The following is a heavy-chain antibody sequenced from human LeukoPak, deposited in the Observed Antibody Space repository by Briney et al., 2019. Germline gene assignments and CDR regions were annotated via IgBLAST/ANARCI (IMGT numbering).Heavy chain of an antibody. J-gene: IGHJ4*02. D-gene: IGHD3-10*01. CDR2: IYYSGST. CDR3: AREGITMVRGVIPYYFDY. V-gene: IGHV4-39*07. Sequence: SETLSLTCTVSGDSISSSNYYWGWIRQPPGKGLEWIGSIYYSGSTYYNPSLKSRVTISVDTSKNQFSLKLSSVTAADTAVYYCAREGITMVRGVIPYYFDYWGQGTLVTVSS. CDR1: GDSISSSNYY.